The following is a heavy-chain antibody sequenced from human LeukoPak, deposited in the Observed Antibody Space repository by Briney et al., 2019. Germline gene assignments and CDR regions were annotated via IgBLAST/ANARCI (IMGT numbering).Heavy chain of an antibody. Sequence: ASVTVSCKASGGTFSSYAISWVRQAPGQGLEWMGRIIPILGIANYAQKFQGRVTITADKSTSTAYMELSSLRSEDTAVYYCARDPTGSYYYDSSGYSPFDYWGQGTLVTVSS. D-gene: IGHD3-22*01. CDR2: IIPILGIA. J-gene: IGHJ4*02. CDR3: ARDPTGSYYYDSSGYSPFDY. V-gene: IGHV1-69*10. CDR1: GGTFSSYA.